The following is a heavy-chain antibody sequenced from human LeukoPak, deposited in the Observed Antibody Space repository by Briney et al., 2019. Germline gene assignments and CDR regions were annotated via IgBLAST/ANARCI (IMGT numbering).Heavy chain of an antibody. CDR3: VYGSGSYYPKALDY. CDR1: GGTFSSYA. CDR2: IIPIFGTA. J-gene: IGHJ4*02. Sequence: SVKVSCKASGGTFSSYAISWVRQAPGQGLEWMGGIIPIFGTANYAQKFQGRVTITADESTSTAYMELSSLRSEDTAVYYCVYGSGSYYPKALDYWGQGTLVTVFS. V-gene: IGHV1-69*13. D-gene: IGHD3-10*01.